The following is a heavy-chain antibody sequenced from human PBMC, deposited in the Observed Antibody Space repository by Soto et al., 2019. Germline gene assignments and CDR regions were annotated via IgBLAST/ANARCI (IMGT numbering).Heavy chain of an antibody. D-gene: IGHD2-2*01. CDR3: ARDQDIVVVPAAAEGWFDP. Sequence: ASVKVSCKASGYTFSSYAMHVVRQATGQRLEWMGWINAVNGNTKYSQKFQGRVTITRDTSASTAYMELSSLRSEDTAVYYCARDQDIVVVPAAAEGWFDPWGQGTLVTVSS. V-gene: IGHV1-3*01. CDR1: GYTFSSYA. J-gene: IGHJ5*02. CDR2: INAVNGNT.